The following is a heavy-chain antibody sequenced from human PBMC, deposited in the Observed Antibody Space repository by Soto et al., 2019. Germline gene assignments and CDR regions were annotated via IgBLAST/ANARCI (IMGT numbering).Heavy chain of an antibody. CDR2: IIPIFGTA. D-gene: IGHD7-27*01. CDR1: GGTFSSYA. Sequence: SVKVSCKASGGTFSSYAISWVRQAPGQGLEWMGGIIPIFGTANYAQKFQGRVTITADESTSTAYMELSSLRSEDTAVYYCARGTGDRLRGAGYYYGMDVWGQGTTVTVSS. J-gene: IGHJ6*02. CDR3: ARGTGDRLRGAGYYYGMDV. V-gene: IGHV1-69*13.